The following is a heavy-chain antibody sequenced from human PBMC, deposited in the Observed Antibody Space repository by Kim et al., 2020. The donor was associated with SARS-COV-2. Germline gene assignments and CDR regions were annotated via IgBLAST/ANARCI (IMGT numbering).Heavy chain of an antibody. CDR2: IQHDGSGK. V-gene: IGHV3-7*03. Sequence: GGSLRLSCAASGFTFTDYWMTWVRQAPGKGLEWVANIQHDGSGKNYVDSVKGRFTISRDNAKRSLFLQMDNLRAEDTAMYYCARENWGPDYWGQGTLVT. CDR1: GFTFTDYW. D-gene: IGHD7-27*01. J-gene: IGHJ4*02. CDR3: ARENWGPDY.